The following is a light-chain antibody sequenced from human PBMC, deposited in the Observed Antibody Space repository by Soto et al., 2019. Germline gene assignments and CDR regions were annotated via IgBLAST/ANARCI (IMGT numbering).Light chain of an antibody. CDR1: QSVRSN. CDR3: QQYNTWPLF. J-gene: IGKJ3*01. CDR2: GAS. Sequence: EIVMTQSPATLSVSPGERATLTCRASQSVRSNLAWYQQKPGQAPRLLIYGASTRATGIPARFSGSGSGTEFTLTIRSLQSEDFAVYYCQQYNTWPLFFGPGTKVDIK. V-gene: IGKV3-15*01.